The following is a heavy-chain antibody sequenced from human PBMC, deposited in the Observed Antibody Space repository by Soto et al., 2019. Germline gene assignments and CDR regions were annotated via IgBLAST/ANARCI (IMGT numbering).Heavy chain of an antibody. Sequence: SQTLSLTCAISGDSVSSNSAAWNWIRQSPSRGLEWLGRTYYRSKWYNDYAVSVKRRITINPDTSKNQFSLQLNSVTPEDTAVYYCARDKWSPVGNVYYYGMDVWGQGTTVTVSS. CDR1: GDSVSSNSAA. V-gene: IGHV6-1*01. D-gene: IGHD1-1*01. CDR2: TYYRSKWYN. CDR3: ARDKWSPVGNVYYYGMDV. J-gene: IGHJ6*02.